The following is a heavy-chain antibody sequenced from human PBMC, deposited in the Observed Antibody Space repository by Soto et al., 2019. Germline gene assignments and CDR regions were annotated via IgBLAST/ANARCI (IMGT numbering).Heavy chain of an antibody. CDR1: GYTFTNYW. Sequence: GASLKISCKGSGYTFTNYWIGWVRQMPGKGLEWMGIIYPGDSDTKYNTSFQGQVTISADKSITTTYLQWSSLKASDTAIYYCAASIFYYGMDVWGQGTTVTVSS. CDR3: AASIFYYGMDV. J-gene: IGHJ6*02. V-gene: IGHV5-51*01. CDR2: IYPGDSDT.